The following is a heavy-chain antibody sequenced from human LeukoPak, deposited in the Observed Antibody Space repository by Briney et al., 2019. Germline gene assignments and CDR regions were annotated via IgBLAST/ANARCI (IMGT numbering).Heavy chain of an antibody. V-gene: IGHV3-23*01. CDR2: ISGSGGST. CDR3: ATEEYYDFWSGYHDAFDI. CDR1: GFTFSSYA. J-gene: IGHJ3*02. D-gene: IGHD3-3*01. Sequence: GGSLRLSCAASGFTFSSYAMSWVRQAPGKGLEWVSAISGSGGSTYYADSVKGRFTISRDNSKNTLYLQMNSLRAEDTAVYYCATEEYYDFWSGYHDAFDIWGQGTMVTVSS.